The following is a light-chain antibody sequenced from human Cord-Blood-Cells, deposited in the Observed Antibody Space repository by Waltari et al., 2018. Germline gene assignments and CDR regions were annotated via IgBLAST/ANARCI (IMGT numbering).Light chain of an antibody. CDR2: AAS. V-gene: IGKV1-39*01. J-gene: IGKJ2*01. Sequence: DIQMTQSPSSLSASVGDRVTITCRASQSISSYLNWYQQKPGKPPKLLIYAASSLQSGVPSRFSGSGSGTDFTLTISSLQPEEFATYYCQRSYSTPRTFGQGTKVEIK. CDR3: QRSYSTPRT. CDR1: QSISSY.